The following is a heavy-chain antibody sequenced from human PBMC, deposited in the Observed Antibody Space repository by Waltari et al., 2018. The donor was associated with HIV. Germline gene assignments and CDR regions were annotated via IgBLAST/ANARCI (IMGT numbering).Heavy chain of an antibody. CDR1: GGPISSGSYY. D-gene: IGHD3-22*01. V-gene: IGHV4-61*02. Sequence: QVQLQESGPGLVKPSQTLYLTCTVSGGPISSGSYYWSWIRQPAGKGLEWIGRIYTSGSTNYNPSLKSRVTISVDTSKNQFSLKLSSVTAADTAVYYCARDRNYYYDSSGYFFNAFDIWGQGTMVTVSS. CDR3: ARDRNYYYDSSGYFFNAFDI. J-gene: IGHJ3*02. CDR2: IYTSGST.